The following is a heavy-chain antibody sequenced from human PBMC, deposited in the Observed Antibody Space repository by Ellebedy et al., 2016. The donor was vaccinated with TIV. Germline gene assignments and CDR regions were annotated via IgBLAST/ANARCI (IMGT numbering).Heavy chain of an antibody. CDR3: ARQPPPHTDPWYFDL. J-gene: IGHJ2*01. CDR2: FHYTGSV. Sequence: SETLSLTCPVSGVSISSHDCTSSRQPPGKGLGWIAYFHYTGSVAHNPSLRGRLTISEDASKSQFSLQLRSVTAADTAVYYCARQPPPHTDPWYFDLWGRGTLVTVSS. V-gene: IGHV4-59*08. CDR1: GVSISSHD.